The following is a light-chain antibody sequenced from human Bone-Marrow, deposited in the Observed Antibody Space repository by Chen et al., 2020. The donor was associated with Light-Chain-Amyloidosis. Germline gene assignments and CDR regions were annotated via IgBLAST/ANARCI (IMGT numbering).Light chain of an antibody. V-gene: IGLV3-21*02. CDR3: QVWDRSSDRPV. Sequence: SYVLTQPSSVSVAPGQTATIACGGNNIGYTSVHWYQQTPGRAPLLVVYDDSDRPSGIPERLSGSNSGNTATLTISRFDAGDEADYYCQVWDRSSDRPVFGGGTKLTVL. J-gene: IGLJ3*02. CDR1: NIGYTS. CDR2: DDS.